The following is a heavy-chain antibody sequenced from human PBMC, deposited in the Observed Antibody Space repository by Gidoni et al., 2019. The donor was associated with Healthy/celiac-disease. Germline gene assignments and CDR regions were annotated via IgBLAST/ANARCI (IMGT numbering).Heavy chain of an antibody. D-gene: IGHD3-3*01. CDR1: GYTFTSYG. J-gene: IGHJ3*02. Sequence: QLVQSGAEVKTPGASVTVSCKTSGYTFTSYGISWVRQAPGQGLEWMGWISAYNGNTNYAQKLQGRVTMTTDTSTRTAYMELRRLRSDDTAVYYCARDQGAFGVVKVAFDIWGQGTMVTVSS. V-gene: IGHV1-18*04. CDR3: ARDQGAFGVVKVAFDI. CDR2: ISAYNGNT.